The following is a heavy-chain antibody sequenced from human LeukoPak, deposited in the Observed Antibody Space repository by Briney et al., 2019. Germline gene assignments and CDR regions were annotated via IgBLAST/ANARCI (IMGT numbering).Heavy chain of an antibody. D-gene: IGHD6-13*01. CDR2: ISSSSSYI. CDR1: GFTFSSYS. V-gene: IGHV3-21*01. CDR3: ASSAAAAPFCFDY. J-gene: IGHJ4*02. Sequence: GGSLRLSCAASGFTFSSYSMNWVRQAPGKGLEWVSSISSSSSYIYYADSVKGRFTIFRDNAKNSLYLQMNSLRAEDTAVYYCASSAAAAPFCFDYWGQGTLVTVSS.